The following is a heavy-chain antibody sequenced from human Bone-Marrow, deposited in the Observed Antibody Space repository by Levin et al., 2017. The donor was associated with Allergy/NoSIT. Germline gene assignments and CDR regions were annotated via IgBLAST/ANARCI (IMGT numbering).Heavy chain of an antibody. J-gene: IGHJ4*02. D-gene: IGHD2-2*01. V-gene: IGHV3-21*01. CDR2: ISSSSGDI. CDR3: ARDLVVPGARIPFES. CDR1: GFTFSSHR. Sequence: GGSLRLSCTASGFTFSSHRMNWVRQAPGKGLEWVSSISSSSGDIYYVDSVKGRFTISRDNAKNSLYLQMNSLRVEDTAVYYCARDLVVPGARIPFESWGQGTLVTVSS.